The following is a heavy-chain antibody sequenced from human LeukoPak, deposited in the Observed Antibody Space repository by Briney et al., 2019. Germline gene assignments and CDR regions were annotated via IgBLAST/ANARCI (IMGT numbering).Heavy chain of an antibody. CDR1: GFTFSSYS. CDR2: ISSSSSTI. J-gene: IGHJ4*02. Sequence: GGSLRLSCAASGFTFSSYSMNWVRQAPGKGLEWVSYISSSSSTIYYADSVKGRFTISRDNAKNSLYLQMNSLRDEDTAVYYCTRPPRSGGSRGLGYWGQGTLVTVSS. D-gene: IGHD2-15*01. V-gene: IGHV3-48*02. CDR3: TRPPRSGGSRGLGY.